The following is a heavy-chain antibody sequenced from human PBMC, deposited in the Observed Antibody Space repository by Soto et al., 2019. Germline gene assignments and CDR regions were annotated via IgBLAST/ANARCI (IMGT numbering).Heavy chain of an antibody. CDR1: GGSISSYY. V-gene: IGHV4-59*01. J-gene: IGHJ3*02. D-gene: IGHD3-10*01. CDR3: ARSRDQGAFDI. Sequence: SETRSLTCTVSGGSISSYYWSWIRQPPGKGLEWIGYIYYRGSTNYNPSLKSRVTISVDTSKNQFSLKLSSVTAAVTAVYSCARSRDQGAFDIWGQGTLVTVSS. CDR2: IYYRGST.